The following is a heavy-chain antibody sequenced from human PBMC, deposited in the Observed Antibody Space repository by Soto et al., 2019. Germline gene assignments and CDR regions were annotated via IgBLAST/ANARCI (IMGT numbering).Heavy chain of an antibody. V-gene: IGHV3-23*01. J-gene: IGHJ6*02. CDR2: ITGSGGSA. CDR3: AVHLGQNYYRLDV. CDR1: GFTFSNFV. Sequence: PGGSLGLSCAASGFTFSNFVMSWVRQVPGKGLEWVSAITGSGGSAYYADSVKGRFTISRDNSKSTVVLEMSSLGAADTAVYYCAVHLGQNYYRLDVWGQGTTVTVSS.